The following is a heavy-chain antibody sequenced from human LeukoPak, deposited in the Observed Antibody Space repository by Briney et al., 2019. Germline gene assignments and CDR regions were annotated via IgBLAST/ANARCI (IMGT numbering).Heavy chain of an antibody. CDR3: ARPYYGSGSATPTLLGY. J-gene: IGHJ4*02. V-gene: IGHV1-2*02. D-gene: IGHD3-10*01. Sequence: ASVTLSRTSSGYTFTVYYIHWVRHAPGQGLEWMGWINPNSSGTNYEQKFQGRVTMTRDTSISTAYMELSRLSSDDTAVYYCARPYYGSGSATPTLLGYWGQGTLVTVSS. CDR1: GYTFTVYY. CDR2: INPNSSGT.